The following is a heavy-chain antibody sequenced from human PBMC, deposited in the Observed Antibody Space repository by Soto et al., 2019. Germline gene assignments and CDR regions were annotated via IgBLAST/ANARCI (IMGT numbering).Heavy chain of an antibody. J-gene: IGHJ4*02. D-gene: IGHD3-10*01. CDR2: ISAYNGNT. CDR1: GYTFITYS. Sequence: QVQLVQSGVEVKKPGASVKVSCKTSGYTFITYSIGWVRQAPGQGLEWMGWISAYNGNTNYAQKLQGRVTMTTDTSTSTAYMELRSLRSDATAVYYCAREVVVRGATSSFDSWGQGTLVPVSS. CDR3: AREVVVRGATSSFDS. V-gene: IGHV1-18*01.